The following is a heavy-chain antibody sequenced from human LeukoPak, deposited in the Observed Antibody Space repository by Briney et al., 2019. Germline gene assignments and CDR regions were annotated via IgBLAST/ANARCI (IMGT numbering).Heavy chain of an antibody. CDR2: ISGDNTRT. D-gene: IGHD3-10*01. V-gene: IGHV3-23*01. CDR1: GFTFSSYW. CDR3: AKDTTVIREITRGGAFDV. Sequence: GGSLRLSCAASGFTFSSYWMNWVRQVPGQGLEWVSAISGDNTRTYYADSVKGRFTISRDNSNNTLFLHMNSLRVEDTAIYYCAKDTTVIREITRGGAFDVWGQGRVVTVSS. J-gene: IGHJ3*01.